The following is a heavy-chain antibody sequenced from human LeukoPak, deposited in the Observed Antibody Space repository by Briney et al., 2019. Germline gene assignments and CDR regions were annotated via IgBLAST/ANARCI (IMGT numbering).Heavy chain of an antibody. V-gene: IGHV1-46*01. Sequence: ASVTVSCKTSGYMFTVYYLHWVRQAPGQGLEWMGMISPAGGTTRFSQKYQGRITMTRDMSTSTVYMDLSSLRSEDTAVYYCAREMRSSKALDYWGQGTLVTVSS. CDR3: AREMRSSKALDY. D-gene: IGHD2/OR15-2a*01. CDR2: ISPAGGTT. CDR1: GYMFTVYY. J-gene: IGHJ4*02.